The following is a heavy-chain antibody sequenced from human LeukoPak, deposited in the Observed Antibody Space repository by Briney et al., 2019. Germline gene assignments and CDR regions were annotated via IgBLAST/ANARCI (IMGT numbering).Heavy chain of an antibody. CDR3: ARHGSWSFDY. Sequence: GGSLRLSCAAAGFTFSSHAMSWVRQAPGKGLEWVSAITSGSGSNVYYTDSLKGRFTISRDNSKNTLYLQMNSLRAEDTAVYYCARHGSWSFDYWGQGTLVTVSA. CDR2: ITSGSGSNV. CDR1: GFTFSSHA. J-gene: IGHJ4*02. V-gene: IGHV3-23*01. D-gene: IGHD6-13*01.